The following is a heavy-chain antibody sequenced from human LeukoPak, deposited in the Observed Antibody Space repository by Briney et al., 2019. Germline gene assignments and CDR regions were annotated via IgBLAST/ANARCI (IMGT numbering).Heavy chain of an antibody. CDR3: ARDVGYSGYDSICY. D-gene: IGHD5-12*01. J-gene: IGHJ4*02. Sequence: PGRSLRLSCAASGFTFSSYWMSWVRQAPGKGLEWVANIKQDGSEKYYVDSVKGRFTISRDNAKNSLYLQMNSLRAEDTAVYYCARDVGYSGYDSICYWGQGTLVTVSS. CDR2: IKQDGSEK. V-gene: IGHV3-7*01. CDR1: GFTFSSYW.